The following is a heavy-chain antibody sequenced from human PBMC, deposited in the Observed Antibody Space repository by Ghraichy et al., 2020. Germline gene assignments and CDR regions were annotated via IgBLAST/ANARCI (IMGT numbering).Heavy chain of an antibody. J-gene: IGHJ4*02. CDR1: GFTFSSYW. CDR3: AREPFSGSSSSIIDY. D-gene: IGHD6-6*01. V-gene: IGHV3-74*01. CDR2: INSDGSST. Sequence: GESLNISCAASGFTFSSYWMHWVRQAPGKGLVWVSRINSDGSSTSYADSVKGRFTISRDNAKNTLYLQMNSLRAEDTAVYYCAREPFSGSSSSIIDYWGQGTLVTVSS.